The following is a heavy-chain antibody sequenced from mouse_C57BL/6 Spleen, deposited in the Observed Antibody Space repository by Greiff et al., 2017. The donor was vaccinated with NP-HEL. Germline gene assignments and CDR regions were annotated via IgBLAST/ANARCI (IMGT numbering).Heavy chain of an antibody. V-gene: IGHV1-52*01. D-gene: IGHD2-1*01. CDR2: IDPSDSET. J-gene: IGHJ4*01. CDR3: ARSGGNYNYAMDY. Sequence: QVHVKQPGAELVRPGSSGKLSCKPSAYTFPSYWMHWLKQRPLQGLEGIGNIDPSDSETHYNQKFKDKATLTVDKSSSTAYMQLSSLTSEDSAVYYCARSGGNYNYAMDYWGQGTSVTVSS. CDR1: AYTFPSYW.